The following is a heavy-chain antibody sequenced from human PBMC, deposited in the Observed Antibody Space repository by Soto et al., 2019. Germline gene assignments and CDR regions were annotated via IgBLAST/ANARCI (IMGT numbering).Heavy chain of an antibody. CDR3: ASVSFDHFVHWFDP. D-gene: IGHD3-9*01. CDR2: TYFRSKWYN. V-gene: IGHV6-1*01. CDR1: GDSVSSKTAA. J-gene: IGHJ5*02. Sequence: SQTLSLTCAISGDSVSSKTAAWNWIRQSPSRGLEWLGRTYFRSKWYNDYAISVKSRITINPDTSKNQFSLLLNSVTPEDTAVYYCASVSFDHFVHWFDPWGQGTLVTVSS.